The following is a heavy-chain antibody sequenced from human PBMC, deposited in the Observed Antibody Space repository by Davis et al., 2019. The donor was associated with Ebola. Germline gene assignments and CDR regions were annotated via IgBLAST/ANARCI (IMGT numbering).Heavy chain of an antibody. Sequence: GESLKISCAASGFTFSSYAMSWVRQAPGKGLEWVSAISGSGGSTYYADSVKGRFTISRDNSKNTLYLQMNSLRAEDTAVYYCAKDAFVGALPDDWGQGTLVTVSS. CDR3: AKDAFVGALPDD. CDR1: GFTFSSYA. CDR2: ISGSGGST. D-gene: IGHD1-26*01. V-gene: IGHV3-23*01. J-gene: IGHJ4*02.